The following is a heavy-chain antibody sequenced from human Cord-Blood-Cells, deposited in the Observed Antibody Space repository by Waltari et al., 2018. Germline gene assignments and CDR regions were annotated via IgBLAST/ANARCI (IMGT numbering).Heavy chain of an antibody. CDR3: ARICAFDI. J-gene: IGHJ3*02. CDR2: INPNRDST. CDR1: GYTFTGYY. V-gene: IGHV1-2*02. Sequence: QVQLVQSGAEVKKPGASVKVSCKASGYTFTGYYMHWVRQAPGKGLEWMGWINPNRDSTNYGQKFQCRITITRDTSISTAYMGLSRLVADDTAVYYGARICAFDIWGQGTMVTVSS.